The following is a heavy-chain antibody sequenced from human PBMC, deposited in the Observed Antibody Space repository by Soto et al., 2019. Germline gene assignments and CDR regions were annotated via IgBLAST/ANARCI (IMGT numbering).Heavy chain of an antibody. CDR1: GGTLSSYA. V-gene: IGHV1-69*12. CDR2: IIPIFGTA. Sequence: QVQLVQSGAEVKKPGSSVKVSCKASGGTLSSYAINWVRQAPGQGLEWMGGIIPIFGTAKYAQKFQGRVTSTADESTSTAYRELSSLRSEDTAVYYCARDSIYDSSAYYYGDYWGQGTLVTVSS. CDR3: ARDSIYDSSAYYYGDY. J-gene: IGHJ4*02. D-gene: IGHD3-22*01.